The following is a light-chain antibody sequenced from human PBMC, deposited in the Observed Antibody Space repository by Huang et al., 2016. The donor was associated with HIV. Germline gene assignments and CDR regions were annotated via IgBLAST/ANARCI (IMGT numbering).Light chain of an antibody. V-gene: IGKV1-NL1*01. CDR3: QQYHGIPWT. CDR1: QGIGNS. Sequence: DIQMTQSPSSLSASVGDRVTITCRARQGIGNSLAWYQQKPAKAPRLLLYATSRLESGVPSRFSGSGSGTHYTLTISTLQPEDIASYYCQQYHGIPWTFGQGTKVEIK. CDR2: ATS. J-gene: IGKJ1*01.